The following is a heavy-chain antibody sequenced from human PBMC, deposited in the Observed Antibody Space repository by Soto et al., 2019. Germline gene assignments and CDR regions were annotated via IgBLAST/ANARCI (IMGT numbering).Heavy chain of an antibody. CDR3: ARDVFCGGAPACPDMDV. CDR1: GYTFSGYS. Sequence: QVVLEQSGGEVKKPGASVKVSCKASGYTFSGYSITWVRQAPGQGLEWMGRISGYNGNTNYARTLRVRLTLTTDTSTSTAYMELRSLTSDDTAVYYCARDVFCGGAPACPDMDVWGQGTTVTVSS. CDR2: ISGYNGNT. J-gene: IGHJ6*02. D-gene: IGHD2-21*01. V-gene: IGHV1-18*04.